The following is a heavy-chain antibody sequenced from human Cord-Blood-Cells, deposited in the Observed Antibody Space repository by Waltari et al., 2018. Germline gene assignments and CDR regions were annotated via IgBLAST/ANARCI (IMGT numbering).Heavy chain of an antibody. CDR3: ARDWVYYYDSSGYYYFDY. D-gene: IGHD3-22*01. V-gene: IGHV1-2*02. Sequence: QVQLVHSGAEVKKPGASVQVSCKASGYTFTGYYMHCVRQAPRHGLEWMGWINPNSGGTNYAQKFQGRVTMTRDTSISTAYMELSRLRSDDTAVYYCARDWVYYYDSSGYYYFDYWGQGTLVTVSS. J-gene: IGHJ4*02. CDR1: GYTFTGYY. CDR2: INPNSGGT.